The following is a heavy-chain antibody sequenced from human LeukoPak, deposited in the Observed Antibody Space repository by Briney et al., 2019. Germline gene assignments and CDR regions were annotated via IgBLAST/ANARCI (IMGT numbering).Heavy chain of an antibody. D-gene: IGHD2-15*01. CDR2: IYHSGGT. Sequence: SETLSLTCAVSGGSISSNNWWSWVRQPPGKRLEWIGEIYHSGGTNYNPSLKSRVTLSIDKSKNQFSLQLYSVTAADTAVYYCARGVVAVSNFDYWGQGTLVTVSS. CDR1: GGSISSNNW. CDR3: ARGVVAVSNFDY. J-gene: IGHJ4*02. V-gene: IGHV4-4*02.